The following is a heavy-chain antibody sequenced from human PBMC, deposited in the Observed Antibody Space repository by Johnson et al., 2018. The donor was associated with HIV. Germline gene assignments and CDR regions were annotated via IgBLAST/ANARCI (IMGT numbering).Heavy chain of an antibody. CDR3: ARGGSAARGNWNCGGYCSTFLLLDAFDI. V-gene: IGHV3-53*01. Sequence: VQLVESGGGLIQPGGSLRLSCAASGFTVSSNYMSWVRQAPGKGLEWVSVIYSGGSTYYADSVKGRFTISRDNSKNTLYLQMNSLRAEDTAVYYCARGGSAARGNWNCGGYCSTFLLLDAFDIWGQGTMVTVSS. J-gene: IGHJ3*02. D-gene: IGHD2-21*02. CDR1: GFTVSSNY. CDR2: IYSGGST.